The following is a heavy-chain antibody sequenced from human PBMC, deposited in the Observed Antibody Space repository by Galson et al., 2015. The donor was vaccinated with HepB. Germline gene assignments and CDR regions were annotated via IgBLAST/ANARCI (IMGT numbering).Heavy chain of an antibody. CDR1: QFIFSAYN. CDR3: ARGPLNDDWYFDL. V-gene: IGHV3-48*01. Sequence: SLRLSCAASQFIFSAYNMNWVRQAPGKGLEWVSYISSSSGSIYYSDSVKGRFTISRDNGENSLSLQMNSLRAEDTAVYYCARGPLNDDWYFDLWGRGTLVTVSS. J-gene: IGHJ2*01. CDR2: ISSSSGSI.